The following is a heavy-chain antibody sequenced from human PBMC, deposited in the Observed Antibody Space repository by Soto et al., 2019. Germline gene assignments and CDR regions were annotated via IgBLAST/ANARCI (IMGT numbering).Heavy chain of an antibody. J-gene: IGHJ5*02. CDR3: VREDDTTGSYSWFDP. CDR2: FVPVFGSA. Sequence: QVLLVQSGAEVKKPGSSVRVSCKASGATFNTITINWVRQAPGQGLEWMGGFVPVFGSATYAQQFRGRLTITADASTRTFYMHLSDFKSEDTALYFCVREDDTTGSYSWFDPWGQGTLVTVSS. V-gene: IGHV1-69*01. D-gene: IGHD3-22*01. CDR1: GATFNTIT.